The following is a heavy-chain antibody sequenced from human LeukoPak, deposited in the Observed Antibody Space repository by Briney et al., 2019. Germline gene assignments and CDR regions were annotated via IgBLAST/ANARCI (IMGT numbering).Heavy chain of an antibody. CDR3: ATDVVPFDY. Sequence: GGSLRLSCATSGFTFSTFGMNWVRQAPGKGLEWVSAISGSGGSTYYADSVKGRFAISRDNSKNTLYLQMNSLRAEDTAVYYCATDVVPFDYWGQGTLVTVSS. CDR2: ISGSGGST. J-gene: IGHJ4*02. V-gene: IGHV3-23*01. D-gene: IGHD2-21*01. CDR1: GFTFSTFG.